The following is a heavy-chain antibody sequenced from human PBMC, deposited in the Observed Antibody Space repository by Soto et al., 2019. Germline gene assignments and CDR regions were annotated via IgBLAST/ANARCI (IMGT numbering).Heavy chain of an antibody. CDR3: AKGGGDGLRYGMYF. V-gene: IGHV3-23*01. CDR1: GFIFSSSA. Sequence: EVQLLDSGGGLVQPGGALRLSCSASGFIFSSSAMNWVRQPPGKGLEWVSAISGSGGSIYYADPVKGRFTISRDNSEATLHLERASLRAEATAVYYCAKGGGDGLRYGMYFWGQRTTVTVSS. D-gene: IGHD2-21*02. J-gene: IGHJ6*02. CDR2: ISGSGGSI.